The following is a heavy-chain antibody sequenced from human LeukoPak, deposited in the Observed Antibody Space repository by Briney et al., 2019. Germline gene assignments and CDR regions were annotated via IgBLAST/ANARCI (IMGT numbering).Heavy chain of an antibody. Sequence: SSETLSLTCTVSGGSISSYYWSWIRQPPGKGLEWIGYIYYSGSTYYNPSLKGRVTISVDTSKNQFSLELSSVTAADTAVYYCARLSGWAITPFDYRGQGTLVTVSS. CDR1: GGSISSYY. J-gene: IGHJ4*02. V-gene: IGHV4-59*08. D-gene: IGHD6-19*01. CDR2: IYYSGST. CDR3: ARLSGWAITPFDY.